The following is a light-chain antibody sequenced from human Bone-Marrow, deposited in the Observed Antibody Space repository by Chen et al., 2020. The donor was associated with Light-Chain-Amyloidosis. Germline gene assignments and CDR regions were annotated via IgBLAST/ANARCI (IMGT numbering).Light chain of an antibody. V-gene: IGLV3-21*02. CDR1: NIGSTS. J-gene: IGLJ3*02. CDR2: DDS. Sequence: SYVLTQPSSVSVAPGQTATIACGGNNIGSTSVHWYQQTPGQAPLLVVYDDSHRLSGIPERLSGSNSGHTATLTNSRVEAVDEADYYCQVWDRSSDRPVFGGGTKLTVL. CDR3: QVWDRSSDRPV.